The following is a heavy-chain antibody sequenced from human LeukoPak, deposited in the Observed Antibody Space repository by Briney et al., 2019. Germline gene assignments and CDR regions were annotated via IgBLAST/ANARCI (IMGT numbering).Heavy chain of an antibody. CDR2: INPNSGGT. CDR1: GYTFTGYY. CDR3: AREVVGITGTNWFDP. Sequence: ASVKVSCKASGYTFTGYYMHWVRQAPGQGLEWMGWINPNSGGTNYAQKFQGRVTMTRDTSISTAYMELSRLRSDDTAVYYCAREVVGITGTNWFDPWGQGTLVTVSS. D-gene: IGHD1-20*01. V-gene: IGHV1-2*02. J-gene: IGHJ5*02.